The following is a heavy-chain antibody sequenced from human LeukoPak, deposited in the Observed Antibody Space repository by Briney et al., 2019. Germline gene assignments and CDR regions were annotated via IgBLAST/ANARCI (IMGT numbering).Heavy chain of an antibody. V-gene: IGHV1-2*02. Sequence: ASVKVSCKASGYTFTGYYMHWVRQAPGQGLEWMGWINPNSGGTNYAQKFQGRVTMTRDTSISTAYMELSRLRSDDTAVYYCARPDFWSGPFDYWGQGTLVTVPS. J-gene: IGHJ4*02. CDR1: GYTFTGYY. CDR2: INPNSGGT. CDR3: ARPDFWSGPFDY. D-gene: IGHD3-3*01.